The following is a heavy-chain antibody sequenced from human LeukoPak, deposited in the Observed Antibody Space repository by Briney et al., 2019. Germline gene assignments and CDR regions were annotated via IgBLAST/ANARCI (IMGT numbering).Heavy chain of an antibody. D-gene: IGHD6-19*01. CDR3: ANSIAVAEGNY. V-gene: IGHV3-53*01. J-gene: IGHJ4*02. Sequence: GGSLRLSCAVSGFTVSNYYVSWVRQAPGKGLEWVSVIYSGGSTYYANSVKDRFTISRDNFKNTLYLQMNSLRAEDTAVYYCANSIAVAEGNYWGQGTLVTVSS. CDR1: GFTVSNYY. CDR2: IYSGGST.